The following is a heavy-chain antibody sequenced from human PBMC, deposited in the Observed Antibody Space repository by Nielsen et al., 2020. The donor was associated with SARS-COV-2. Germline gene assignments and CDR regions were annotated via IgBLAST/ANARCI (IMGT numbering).Heavy chain of an antibody. J-gene: IGHJ3*02. D-gene: IGHD4-17*01. V-gene: IGHV1-69*05. Sequence: WARQAPGQGLEWMGGIIPIFGTANYAQKFQGRVTMTRDTSTSTVYMELSSLRSEDTAVYYCARGLGYGDYRDAFDIWGQGTMVTVSS. CDR3: ARGLGYGDYRDAFDI. CDR2: IIPIFGTA.